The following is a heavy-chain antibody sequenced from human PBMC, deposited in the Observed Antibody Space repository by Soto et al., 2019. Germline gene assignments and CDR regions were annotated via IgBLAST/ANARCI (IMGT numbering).Heavy chain of an antibody. CDR1: GVSISSGGYY. Sequence: SETLSLTCTVSGVSISSGGYYWSWIRQHPGKGLEWIGNIYYSGRTYYNPSLKSRVILSVDTSKNHFSLTLRSVTAADSAMYYWASVIGSAYKYFFDCYGQGALGAVSS. CDR2: IYYSGRT. V-gene: IGHV4-31*03. J-gene: IGHJ4*02. D-gene: IGHD5-12*01. CDR3: ASVIGSAYKYFFDC.